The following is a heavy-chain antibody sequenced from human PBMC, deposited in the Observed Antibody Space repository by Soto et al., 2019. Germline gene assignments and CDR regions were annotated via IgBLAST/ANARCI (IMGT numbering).Heavy chain of an antibody. CDR1: GFTFSSYA. Sequence: EVQLLESGGGLVQPGGSLRLSCAASGFTFSSYAMSWVRQAPGKGLEWVSAISGSGGSTYYADSVKGRFTISRDNSKNTLYLLMYSLRVEDTAVYYCAKELWFGERLGAFDIWVQGTMVTVSS. V-gene: IGHV3-23*01. J-gene: IGHJ3*02. D-gene: IGHD3-10*01. CDR2: ISGSGGST. CDR3: AKELWFGERLGAFDI.